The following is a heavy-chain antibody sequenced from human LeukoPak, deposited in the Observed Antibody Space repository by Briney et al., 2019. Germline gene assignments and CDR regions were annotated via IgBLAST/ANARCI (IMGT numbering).Heavy chain of an antibody. J-gene: IGHJ4*02. CDR1: GFTFDDYA. CDR2: ISWNSGSI. V-gene: IGHV3-9*03. D-gene: IGHD5-18*01. CDR3: AKAGYSYGYKYYFDY. Sequence: GGSLRLSCAASGFTFDDYAMHWVRQAPGKGLERVSGISWNSGSIGYADSVKGRFTISRDNAKNSLYLQMNSLRAEDMALYYCAKAGYSYGYKYYFDYWGQGTLVTVSS.